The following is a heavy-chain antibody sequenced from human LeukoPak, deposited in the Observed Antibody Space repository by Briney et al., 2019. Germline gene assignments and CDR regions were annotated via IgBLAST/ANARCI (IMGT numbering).Heavy chain of an antibody. V-gene: IGHV1-46*03. CDR3: AITLPDYYFYYMDV. CDR1: GYTFTSYY. CDR2: INPSGGST. J-gene: IGHJ6*03. Sequence: GASVKVSCKASGYTFTSYYMHWVRQASGQGLERMGRINPSGGSTIYAQNFQGRVTMTRDTSRSTVYMELSSLRSEDTAVYYCAITLPDYYFYYMDVWGKGTTVTVSS.